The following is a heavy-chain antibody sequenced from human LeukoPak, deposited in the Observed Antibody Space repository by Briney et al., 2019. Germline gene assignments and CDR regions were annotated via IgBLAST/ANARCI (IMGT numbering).Heavy chain of an antibody. D-gene: IGHD3-10*01. CDR1: GGSISSYY. V-gene: IGHV4-59*01. CDR2: IYYSGST. Sequence: SETLSLTCTVSGGSISSYYWSWIRQPPGKGLEWIGYIYYSGSTNYNPSLKSRVTISVDTSKNQFSLKLSSVTAADTAVYYCARLFYDYYGYDAFDIWGQGTMVTVSS. CDR3: ARLFYDYYGYDAFDI. J-gene: IGHJ3*02.